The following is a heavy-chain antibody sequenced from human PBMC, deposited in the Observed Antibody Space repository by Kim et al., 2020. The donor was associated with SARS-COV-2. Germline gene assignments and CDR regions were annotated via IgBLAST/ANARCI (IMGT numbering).Heavy chain of an antibody. Sequence: SETLSLTCTVSGASITSYYWSWVRQPPGKGLEWIGYIHNSGSSNSNPSLKIRVTMSMDTSMNHVSLKLFSVTAADTAVYYCARDTPAGGNTNDFPSWYFDLWGRGTLVSVSS. CDR1: GASITSYY. CDR3: ARDTPAGGNTNDFPSWYFDL. D-gene: IGHD5-18*01. J-gene: IGHJ2*01. CDR2: IHNSGSS. V-gene: IGHV4-59*01.